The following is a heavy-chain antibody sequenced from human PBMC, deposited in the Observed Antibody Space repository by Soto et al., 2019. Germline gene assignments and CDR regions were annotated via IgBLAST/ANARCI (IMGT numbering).Heavy chain of an antibody. CDR2: INQGGNVI. V-gene: IGHV3-7*03. D-gene: IGHD5-12*01. Sequence: PGGSLRLSCAASGFIFSDFWMSWVRQAPGKGLEWLAKINQGGNVINYADSVNGRFTISRDNVERSLSLQMNSLRVEDTAVYYCARYRAGAYDLDYWGQGILVTVSS. CDR1: GFIFSDFW. CDR3: ARYRAGAYDLDY. J-gene: IGHJ4*02.